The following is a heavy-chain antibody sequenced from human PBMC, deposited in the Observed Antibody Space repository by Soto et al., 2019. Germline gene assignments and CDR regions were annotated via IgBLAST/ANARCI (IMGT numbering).Heavy chain of an antibody. CDR3: ARVLLGYLDYYGMDV. CDR1: GGTFSSYA. J-gene: IGHJ6*02. D-gene: IGHD3-22*01. Sequence: SVKVSCKASGGTFSSYAISWVRQAPGQGLEWMGGIIPIFGTANYAQKFQGRVTITADESTSTAYMELSSLRSEDTAVYYCARVLLGYLDYYGMDVWGQGTTVTVSS. CDR2: IIPIFGTA. V-gene: IGHV1-69*13.